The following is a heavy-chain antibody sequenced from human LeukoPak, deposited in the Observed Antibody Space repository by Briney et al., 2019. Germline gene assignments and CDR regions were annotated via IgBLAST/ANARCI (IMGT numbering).Heavy chain of an antibody. V-gene: IGHV1-46*01. Sequence: ASVKVSCKASGYTFTSYYMHWVRQAPGQGLEWMGIINPSGGSTSYAQKFQGRVTMTRDMSTSTVYMELSSLRSEDTAVYYCAREARFLEWLFWGQGTLVTVSS. J-gene: IGHJ4*02. D-gene: IGHD3-3*01. CDR3: AREARFLEWLF. CDR2: INPSGGST. CDR1: GYTFTSYY.